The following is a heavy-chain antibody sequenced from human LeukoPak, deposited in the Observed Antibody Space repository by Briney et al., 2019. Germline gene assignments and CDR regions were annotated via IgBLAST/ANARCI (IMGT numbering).Heavy chain of an antibody. Sequence: ASVKVSCKASGYTFTDYYMNWVRQAPGQGLEWMGWIHPNSGGTNYAQKFQGRVTMTRDTSISTAYMELSRLTFDDTAVYYCGRKSAARKTSEFDYWGQGTMVTVSS. CDR2: IHPNSGGT. CDR3: GRKSAARKTSEFDY. D-gene: IGHD6-6*01. V-gene: IGHV1-2*02. CDR1: GYTFTDYY. J-gene: IGHJ4*02.